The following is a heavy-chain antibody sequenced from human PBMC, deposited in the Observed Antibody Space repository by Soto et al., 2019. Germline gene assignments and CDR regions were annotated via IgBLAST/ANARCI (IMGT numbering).Heavy chain of an antibody. CDR3: ARRVTMVRGVIDY. V-gene: IGHV4-39*01. D-gene: IGHD3-10*01. Sequence: QLQLQESGPGLVKPSETLSLTCTVSGGSISSSSYYWGWIRQPPGKGLEWIGSIYYSGSTYYNPSLKSRVTISVDTSKNQFSLKLSSVTAADTAVYYCARRVTMVRGVIDYWGQGTLVTVSS. CDR2: IYYSGST. J-gene: IGHJ4*02. CDR1: GGSISSSSYY.